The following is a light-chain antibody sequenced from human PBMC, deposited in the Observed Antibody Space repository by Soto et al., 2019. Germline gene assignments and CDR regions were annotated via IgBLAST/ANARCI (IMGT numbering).Light chain of an antibody. V-gene: IGLV2-14*01. CDR1: SSDVGGYKY. CDR3: SSYTSSTTLDVV. CDR2: EVG. Sequence: QSALTQPASVSGSPGQSITISCTGTSSDVGGYKYVSWYQQHPGKAPKLMIYEVGNRPSGVSNRFSGSKSGNTASLTISGLQAEDEADYYCSSYTSSTTLDVVFGGGTKLTVL. J-gene: IGLJ2*01.